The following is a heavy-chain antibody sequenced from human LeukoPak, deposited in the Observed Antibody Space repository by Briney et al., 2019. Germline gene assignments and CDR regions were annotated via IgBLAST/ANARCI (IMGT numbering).Heavy chain of an antibody. CDR1: GYTLTELS. J-gene: IGHJ4*02. V-gene: IGHV1-24*01. Sequence: ASVKVSCKVSGYTLTELSMHWVRQAPGKGLEWMGGFDPEDGETIYSQKFQGRVTMTEDTSADTAYMELSSLRSEDTAVYYCATDRRTYNWNYYFDYWGQGTLVTVSS. CDR3: ATDRRTYNWNYYFDY. CDR2: FDPEDGET. D-gene: IGHD1-7*01.